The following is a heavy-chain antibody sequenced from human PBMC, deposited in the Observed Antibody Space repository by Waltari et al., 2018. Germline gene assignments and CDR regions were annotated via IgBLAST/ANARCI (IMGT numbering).Heavy chain of an antibody. V-gene: IGHV4-34*01. J-gene: IGHJ3*02. Sequence: QVQLQQRGAGLLKPSETLSLTCAVFGGSFSGYYCGWGRPPPGKGGCGIGEMNQSETTNYNPSHKGRVNISVDTSKNQFSLKLSSVTAADTAVYYCARGRIMITFGGVIAYAFDIWGQGTMVTVSS. CDR2: MNQSETT. CDR3: ARGRIMITFGGVIAYAFDI. D-gene: IGHD3-16*02. CDR1: GGSFSGYY.